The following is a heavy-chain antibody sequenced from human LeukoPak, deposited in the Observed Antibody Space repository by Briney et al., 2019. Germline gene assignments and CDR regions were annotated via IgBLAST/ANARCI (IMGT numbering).Heavy chain of an antibody. J-gene: IGHJ4*02. V-gene: IGHV2-5*01. CDR2: IYWNDDR. D-gene: IGHD3-10*01. Sequence: SGPTLVNPTQTLTLTCTFSGFSLSTSGVGVGWVRQPPGKALEWLALIYWNDDRRYSPSLKSRLTITKDTSKNQVVLAMTNVDPVDTATYYCAQTWKRITLVRGTSKGAYFDSWGQGTLVTVSS. CDR3: AQTWKRITLVRGTSKGAYFDS. CDR1: GFSLSTSGVG.